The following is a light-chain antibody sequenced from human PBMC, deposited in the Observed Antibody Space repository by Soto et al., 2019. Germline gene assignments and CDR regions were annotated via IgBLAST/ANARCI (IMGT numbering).Light chain of an antibody. V-gene: IGKV3-20*01. J-gene: IGKJ1*01. CDR1: QSVSSSY. CDR3: QQYGSSPET. Sequence: IVLTQSPGTLSLSPGERATLSCGASQSVSSSYLAWYQQKPGQDPRLLIYGASSGATGIPDRFSGSGSGTDFTLTISRLEPEDFAVYYCQQYGSSPETFGQGTKVEIK. CDR2: GAS.